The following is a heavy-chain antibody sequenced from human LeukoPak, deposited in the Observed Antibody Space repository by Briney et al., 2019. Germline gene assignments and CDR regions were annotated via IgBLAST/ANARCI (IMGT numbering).Heavy chain of an antibody. CDR3: ARSRIAAAGTVDY. V-gene: IGHV4-34*01. Sequence: PSETLSLTCALYGGSFSGYYWSWIRQSPGKGLEWIGEINHSGSTNYNPSLKSRVTISVDTSKNQFSLKLSSVTAADTAVYYCARSRIAAAGTVDYWGQGTLVTVSS. CDR1: GGSFSGYY. J-gene: IGHJ4*02. D-gene: IGHD6-13*01. CDR2: INHSGST.